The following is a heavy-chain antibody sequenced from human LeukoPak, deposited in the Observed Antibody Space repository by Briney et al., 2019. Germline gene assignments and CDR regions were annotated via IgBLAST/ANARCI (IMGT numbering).Heavy chain of an antibody. CDR1: GFTFSSYS. J-gene: IGHJ4*02. V-gene: IGHV3-21*01. CDR3: ARDSSITMVRGNPLDY. D-gene: IGHD3-10*01. Sequence: GGSLRLSCAASGFTFSSYSMNWVRQAPGKGLEWVSSISSSSSYIYYADSVKGRFTISRDNAKNSLYLQMNSLRAEDTAVYYCARDSSITMVRGNPLDYRGQGTLVTVSS. CDR2: ISSSSSYI.